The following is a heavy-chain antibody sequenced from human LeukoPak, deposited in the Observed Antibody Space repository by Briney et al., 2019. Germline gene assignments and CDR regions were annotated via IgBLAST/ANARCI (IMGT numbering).Heavy chain of an antibody. D-gene: IGHD3/OR15-3a*01. J-gene: IGHJ6*03. CDR3: AKVGPDYFYMDV. CDR1: GFIFHDYA. V-gene: IGHV3-9*01. Sequence: GRSLRLSCAASGFIFHDYAMHWVRQAPGKGLEWVSGIDWNSGSIGYADSVKDRFTISRDNAKKSLYLQMNSLRAEDTALYYCAKVGPDYFYMDVWGKGTTVTVSS. CDR2: IDWNSGSI.